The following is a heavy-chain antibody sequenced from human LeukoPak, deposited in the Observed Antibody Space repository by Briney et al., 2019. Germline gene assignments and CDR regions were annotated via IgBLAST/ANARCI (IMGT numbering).Heavy chain of an antibody. CDR1: GGSFSGYY. CDR3: ARGSKMLGYNWFDP. CDR2: INHSGST. J-gene: IGHJ5*02. Sequence: SETLSLTCAVYGGSFSGYYWNWIHQPPGKGLEWIGEINHSGSTNYIPSLKSRVTISVDTSKNQFSLKLSSVTAADTAVYYCARGSKMLGYNWFDPWGQGTLVTVSS. D-gene: IGHD1-26*01. V-gene: IGHV4-34*01.